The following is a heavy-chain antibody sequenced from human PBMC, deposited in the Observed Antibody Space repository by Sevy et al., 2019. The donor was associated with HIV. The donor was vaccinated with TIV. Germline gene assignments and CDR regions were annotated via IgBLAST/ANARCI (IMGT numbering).Heavy chain of an antibody. CDR3: TRGPRGRWAFDL. CDR2: FRSKGYGGTT. V-gene: IGHV3-49*03. CDR1: GFTFGDYA. Sequence: GGSLRLSCTASGFTFGDYAMSWFRQAPGKGLEWVGLFRSKGYGGTTEYAASVKGRFIMSRDDSKSIAYLQMNSLKTEDTAVYYCTRGPRGRWAFDLWGQGTMVTVSS. J-gene: IGHJ3*01.